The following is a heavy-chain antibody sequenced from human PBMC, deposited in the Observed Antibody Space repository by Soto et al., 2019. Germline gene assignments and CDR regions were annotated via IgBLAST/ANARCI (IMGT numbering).Heavy chain of an antibody. CDR1: GVSINSYY. V-gene: IGHV4-59*08. CDR2: IYYSGST. CDR3: ARALVSNGDYWEWFDP. D-gene: IGHD4-17*01. Sequence: SETLSLTCTVSGVSINSYYWIWIRQPPGKGLEWIGYIYYSGSTYYNPSLKSRVTISVDTSKNQFSLKLSSVTAADTAVYYCARALVSNGDYWEWFDPWGQGTLVTVSS. J-gene: IGHJ5*02.